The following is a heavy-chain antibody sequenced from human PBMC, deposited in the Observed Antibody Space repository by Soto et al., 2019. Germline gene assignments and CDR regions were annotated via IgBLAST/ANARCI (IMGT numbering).Heavy chain of an antibody. CDR1: GYTFTSYD. V-gene: IGHV1-8*01. J-gene: IGHJ4*02. D-gene: IGHD3-22*01. CDR2: MNPNSGNT. Sequence: ASVKVSCKASGYTFTSYDINWVRQATGQGLEWMGWMNPNSGNTGYAQKFQGRVTMTRNTSISTAYMELSSLRAEDTAVYYCAKDGETYYYDSSGYYSDYWGQGTLVTVSS. CDR3: AKDGETYYYDSSGYYSDY.